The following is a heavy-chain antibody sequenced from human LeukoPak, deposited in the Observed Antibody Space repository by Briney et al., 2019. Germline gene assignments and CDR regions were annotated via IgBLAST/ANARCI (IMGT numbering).Heavy chain of an antibody. CDR1: GGSISSSSYY. D-gene: IGHD2-15*01. CDR3: ARALEYCSGGSCYPEYFQH. CDR2: IYYSGST. Sequence: KASETLSLTCTVSGGSISSSSYYWGWIRQPPGKGLEWIGYIYYSGSTNYNPSLKSRVTISVDTSKNQFSLKLSSVTAADTAVYYCARALEYCSGGSCYPEYFQHWGQGTLVTVSS. J-gene: IGHJ1*01. V-gene: IGHV4-61*05.